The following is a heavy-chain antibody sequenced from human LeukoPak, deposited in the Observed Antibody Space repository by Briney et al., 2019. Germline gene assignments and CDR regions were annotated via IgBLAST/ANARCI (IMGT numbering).Heavy chain of an antibody. CDR2: ISAYNGNT. Sequence: ASVKVSCKASGYTLTSYGISWVRQAPGQGLEWMGWISAYNGNTNYAQKLQGRVTMTTDTSTSTAYMELRSLRSDDTAVYYCARANGGYYDFWSGYGMTYYGMDVWGQGTTVTVSS. J-gene: IGHJ6*02. CDR3: ARANGGYYDFWSGYGMTYYGMDV. CDR1: GYTLTSYG. V-gene: IGHV1-18*01. D-gene: IGHD3-3*01.